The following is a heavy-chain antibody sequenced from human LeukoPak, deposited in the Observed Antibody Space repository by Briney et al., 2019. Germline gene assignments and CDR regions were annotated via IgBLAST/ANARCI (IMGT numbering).Heavy chain of an antibody. CDR2: INGGGSTT. D-gene: IGHD1-14*01. CDR3: ANDRPHPRVEPTNFHY. CDR1: GFTFSSSA. V-gene: IGHV3-23*01. J-gene: IGHJ4*02. Sequence: GGSLRLSCVASGFTFSSSAMSWVRQAPGRGLEWVSAINGGGSTTYYAESVRGRFVISRDNSKSTLYLQMSSLRAEDTAIYYCANDRPHPRVEPTNFHYWGQGTLIAVSS.